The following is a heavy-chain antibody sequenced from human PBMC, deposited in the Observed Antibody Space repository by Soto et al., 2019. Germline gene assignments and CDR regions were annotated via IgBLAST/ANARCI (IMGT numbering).Heavy chain of an antibody. CDR2: IYYSGMT. CDR1: GVSVITGGYF. CDR3: ARDSSGPGYSYGKFDY. V-gene: IGHV4-31*03. Sequence: SETLSLTCTVSGVSVITGGYFWTWIRQHPGKGLEWIGNIYYSGMTYYNPSLRSRVSISLDPSESQFSLKLTSVTAADTAVYYCARDSSGPGYSYGKFDYWGQGALVTVSS. J-gene: IGHJ4*02. D-gene: IGHD5-18*01.